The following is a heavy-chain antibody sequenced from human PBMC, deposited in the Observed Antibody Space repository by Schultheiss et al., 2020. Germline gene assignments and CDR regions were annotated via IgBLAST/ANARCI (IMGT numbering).Heavy chain of an antibody. Sequence: GGSLRLSCAASGFTFSSYWMSWVRQAPGKGLEWVAVIWYDGSNKYYADSVKGRFTISRDNAKNSLSLQMNSLRAEDTAVYYCVRDRQLSYWGRGTLVTVSS. CDR2: IWYDGSNK. J-gene: IGHJ4*02. CDR1: GFTFSSYW. CDR3: VRDRQLSY. D-gene: IGHD6-13*01. V-gene: IGHV3-33*08.